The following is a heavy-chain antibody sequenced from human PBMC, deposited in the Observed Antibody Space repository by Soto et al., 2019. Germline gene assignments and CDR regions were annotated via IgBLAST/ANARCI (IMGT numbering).Heavy chain of an antibody. Sequence: QVQLVESGGGLVKPGGSLRLSCAASGFTFSDYYISWIRQAPGKGREWVSYISSSGTIIYHADSVKGRFTISRDNAKNSLFLQMNSLRAEDTAVYYCARGKSIFYGMDVWGQGTTVTVSS. CDR3: ARGKSIFYGMDV. V-gene: IGHV3-11*01. CDR1: GFTFSDYY. D-gene: IGHD2-15*01. CDR2: ISSSGTII. J-gene: IGHJ6*02.